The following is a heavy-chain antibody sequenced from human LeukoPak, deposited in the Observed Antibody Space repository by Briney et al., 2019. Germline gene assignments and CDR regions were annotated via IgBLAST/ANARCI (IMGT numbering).Heavy chain of an antibody. D-gene: IGHD5-24*01. CDR2: LYSGGST. J-gene: IGHJ3*02. CDR3: ARAGEGLQSYSFDI. CDR1: GFTVSSSH. Sequence: GGSLRLSCAASGFTVSSSHMTWVRQAPGKGLEWVSILYSGGSTYYADSVQGRFTISRDNSKNMLYLQMNSLRAEDMAVYYCARAGEGLQSYSFDIWGQGTMVTVSS. V-gene: IGHV3-66*01.